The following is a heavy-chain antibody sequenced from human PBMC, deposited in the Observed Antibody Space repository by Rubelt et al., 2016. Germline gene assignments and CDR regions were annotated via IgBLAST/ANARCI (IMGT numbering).Heavy chain of an antibody. CDR2: ITWNSGSI. D-gene: IGHD2-2*01. Sequence: SGQPGRSLRLSCTASGFIFGDYAMHWVRQSPGKGLEWVSGITWNSGSIDYADPVKGRFTISRDNAKNSLSLQMNSLRPAETALYYRVKGPSSRYPCVGSWGQGTLVTVSS. CDR3: VKGPSSRYPCVGS. V-gene: IGHV3-9*01. J-gene: IGHJ4*02. CDR1: GFIFGDYA.